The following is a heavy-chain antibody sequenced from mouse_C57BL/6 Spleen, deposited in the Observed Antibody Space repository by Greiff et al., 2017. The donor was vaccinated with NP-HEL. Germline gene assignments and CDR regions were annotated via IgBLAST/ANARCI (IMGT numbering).Heavy chain of an antibody. CDR2: ISYDGSN. D-gene: IGHD3-3*01. CDR3: ARGRAFAY. CDR1: GYSITSGYY. J-gene: IGHJ3*01. Sequence: EVQLQESGPGLVKPSQSLSLTCSVTGYSITSGYYWYWIRPSPGNKLEWMGYISYDGSNNYNPSLQNRISLTRDTSKNQFFLKLNSVTTEDTATYYCARGRAFAYWGQGTLVTVSA. V-gene: IGHV3-6*01.